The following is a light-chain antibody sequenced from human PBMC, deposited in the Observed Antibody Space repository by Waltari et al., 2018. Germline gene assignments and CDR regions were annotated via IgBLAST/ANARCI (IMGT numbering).Light chain of an antibody. J-gene: IGLJ1*01. V-gene: IGLV3-21*01. Sequence: SYVLTQAPSVSVAPGETARITCGGNNIESKSVNWYRQRPGQAPVLVISYDSDRPSGIPERFSGSNSGNTATLTISRVEAGDEADYYCQVWDANTDPGVFGTGTEVTVL. CDR3: QVWDANTDPGV. CDR1: NIESKS. CDR2: YDS.